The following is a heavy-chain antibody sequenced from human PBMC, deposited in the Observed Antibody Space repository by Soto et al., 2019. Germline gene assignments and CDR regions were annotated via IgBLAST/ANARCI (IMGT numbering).Heavy chain of an antibody. CDR3: ARADPDVSVGY. Sequence: PSETLSLTCAVYGGSFSGYYWSWIRQPPGKGLEWIGEINHSGSTNYNPSLKSRVTISVDTSKNQFSLKLSSVIAADTAVYYCARADPDVSVGYWGQGTLVTVSS. V-gene: IGHV4-34*01. CDR2: INHSGST. J-gene: IGHJ4*02. D-gene: IGHD3-10*02. CDR1: GGSFSGYY.